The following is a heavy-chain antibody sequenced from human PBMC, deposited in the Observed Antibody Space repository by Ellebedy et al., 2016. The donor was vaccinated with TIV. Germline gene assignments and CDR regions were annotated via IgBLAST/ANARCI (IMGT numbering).Heavy chain of an antibody. CDR2: INSNSGGT. Sequence: ASVKVSCKASGYTFTGYFVHWVRQAPGQGLEWMGWINSNSGGTNYEQKFQGRVSMTRDTSISTAYMELSSLKFDDTAIYYCARTRSSSSVELDPWGQGTLVTVSS. D-gene: IGHD6-6*01. V-gene: IGHV1-2*02. CDR3: ARTRSSSSVELDP. CDR1: GYTFTGYF. J-gene: IGHJ5*02.